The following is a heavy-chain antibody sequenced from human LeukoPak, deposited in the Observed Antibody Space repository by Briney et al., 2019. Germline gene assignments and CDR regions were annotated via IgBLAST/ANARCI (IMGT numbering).Heavy chain of an antibody. Sequence: GGSLRLSCAASGFTFSSYGMSWVRQAPGKGLEWVSGINWNGGSTGYADSVKGRFTISRDNAKNSLYLQMNSLRAEDMAVYYCARGVTPTRPDYWGQGTLVTVSS. CDR2: INWNGGST. D-gene: IGHD4-23*01. J-gene: IGHJ4*02. V-gene: IGHV3-20*04. CDR3: ARGVTPTRPDY. CDR1: GFTFSSYG.